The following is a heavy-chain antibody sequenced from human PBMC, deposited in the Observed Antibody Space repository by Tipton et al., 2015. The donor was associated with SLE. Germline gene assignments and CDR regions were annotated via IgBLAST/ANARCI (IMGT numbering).Heavy chain of an antibody. CDR3: ARLAPSDAFDI. Sequence: TLSLTRAVSGFSISRGYYWCWVRQPPGKGLEWTGSIYHSGGTYYNPSLKSRVTISVDTSKNQFSLKLSSVTAADTAVYYCARLAPSDAFDIWGQGTMVTVSS. CDR2: IYHSGGT. CDR1: GFSISRGYY. D-gene: IGHD5-12*01. V-gene: IGHV4-38-2*01. J-gene: IGHJ3*02.